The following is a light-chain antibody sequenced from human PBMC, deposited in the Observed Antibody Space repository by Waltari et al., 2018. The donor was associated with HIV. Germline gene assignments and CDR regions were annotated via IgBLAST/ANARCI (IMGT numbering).Light chain of an antibody. J-gene: IGLJ2*01. CDR1: SSNVGTNG. CDR2: DRN. CDR3: GTWDDKLGGGI. Sequence: QSVLTQPPSVSAAPGQKVTIPCSGSSSNVGTNGGSWYQQLPGKSPTLLIYDRNNRFPGVPDRFSASQSGTSATLGISGLQTGDEANYYCGTWDDKLGGGIFGGGTKLTVL. V-gene: IGLV1-51*01.